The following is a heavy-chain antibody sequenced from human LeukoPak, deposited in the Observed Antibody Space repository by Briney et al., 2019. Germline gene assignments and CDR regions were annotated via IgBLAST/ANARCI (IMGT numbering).Heavy chain of an antibody. D-gene: IGHD3-16*01. CDR2: ISHSGST. CDR3: AREIYKYALYYLDY. Sequence: SDTLSVTCTVSGGSIHRGECFRRWIRQPPGKGLEWIGYISHSGSTYFNPSLKSRVTISVDTSKNQFSLKLSSVTAADTAMYYCAREIYKYALYYLDYWGQGPLVTVSS. V-gene: IGHV4-30-4*02. J-gene: IGHJ4*02. CDR1: GGSIHRGECF.